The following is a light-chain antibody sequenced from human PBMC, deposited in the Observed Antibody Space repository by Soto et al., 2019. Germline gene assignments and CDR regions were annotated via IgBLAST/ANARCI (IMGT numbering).Light chain of an antibody. CDR1: QSVSGN. CDR2: GAS. V-gene: IGKV3D-15*01. Sequence: EIVMTQSPATLSVSPGERASLSCRARQSVSGNLAWYQQKPGQAPRLLMYGASTRATGISARFSGSGSGTEFTLTISSLQSEDFAVYYCQQYNNWPPTFGQGTKVEIK. J-gene: IGKJ1*01. CDR3: QQYNNWPPT.